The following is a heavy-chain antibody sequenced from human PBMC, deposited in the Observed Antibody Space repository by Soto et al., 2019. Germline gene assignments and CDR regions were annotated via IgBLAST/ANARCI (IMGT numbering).Heavy chain of an antibody. V-gene: IGHV1-3*04. CDR2: INTANDDT. D-gene: IGHD5-12*01. CDR3: ARDEGVASGN. Sequence: ASVKVSCKASGYTFSSSPLHWVRQAPGQRPEWMGWINTANDDTKYSQKFQDRVTLTRDTSASTAYMEVSSLTPEDTAVYYCARDEGVASGNWGQGTLVTVSS. CDR1: GYTFSSSP. J-gene: IGHJ4*02.